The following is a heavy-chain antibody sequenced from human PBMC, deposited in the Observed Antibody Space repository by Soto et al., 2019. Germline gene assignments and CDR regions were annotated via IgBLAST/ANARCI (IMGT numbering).Heavy chain of an antibody. CDR1: GFTFSSYA. CDR3: AKVKTTSGEWSPETWFDP. Sequence: GGSLRLSCAASGFTFSSYAMSWVRQAPGKGLEWVSAISGSGGSTYYADSVKGRFTISRDNSKNTLYLQMNSLRAEDTAVYYCAKVKTTSGEWSPETWFDPWGQGTLVTVSS. J-gene: IGHJ5*02. D-gene: IGHD4-17*01. V-gene: IGHV3-23*01. CDR2: ISGSGGST.